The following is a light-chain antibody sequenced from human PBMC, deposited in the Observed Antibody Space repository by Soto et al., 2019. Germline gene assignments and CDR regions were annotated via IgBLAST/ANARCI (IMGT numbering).Light chain of an antibody. CDR2: GAS. V-gene: IGKV3-20*01. Sequence: ETVLTQSPGTLSFSPGERVTLSCRASQSVCSRCFAWYQQKPGQSPRLLIYGASTRATGIPDRFSGSGSGTDFTLTISRLEPEDFAVYYCQHYGTTPWTFGQGTKVGIK. CDR3: QHYGTTPWT. J-gene: IGKJ1*01. CDR1: QSVCSRC.